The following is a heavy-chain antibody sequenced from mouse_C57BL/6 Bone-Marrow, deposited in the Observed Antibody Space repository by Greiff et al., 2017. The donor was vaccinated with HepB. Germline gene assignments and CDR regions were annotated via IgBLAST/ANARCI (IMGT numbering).Heavy chain of an antibody. D-gene: IGHD1-1*01. CDR3: ARLLRYQLRGWAMDY. J-gene: IGHJ4*01. Sequence: EVQGVESGGGLVKPGGSLKLSCAASGFTFSDYGMHWVRQAPEKGLEWVAYISSGSSTIYYADTVKGRFTLSRDNAKNTLFLQMTSLRSEDTAMYYCARLLRYQLRGWAMDYWGQGTSVTVSS. CDR1: GFTFSDYG. CDR2: ISSGSSTI. V-gene: IGHV5-17*01.